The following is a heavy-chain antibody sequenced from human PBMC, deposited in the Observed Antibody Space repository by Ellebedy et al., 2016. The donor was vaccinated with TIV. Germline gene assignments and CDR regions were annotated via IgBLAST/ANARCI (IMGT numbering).Heavy chain of an antibody. CDR2: ISYEGSNE. Sequence: GESLKISCAASGFIFGSYGMHWVRQAPGKGLEWVTVISYEGSNEYYADSVKGRFTISRDNSKNTLYLQMNSLRAEDTAVYYCAKGWLGAGAGTDFDYWGRGTLVTVSS. D-gene: IGHD6-13*01. J-gene: IGHJ4*02. CDR1: GFIFGSYG. V-gene: IGHV3-30-3*01. CDR3: AKGWLGAGAGTDFDY.